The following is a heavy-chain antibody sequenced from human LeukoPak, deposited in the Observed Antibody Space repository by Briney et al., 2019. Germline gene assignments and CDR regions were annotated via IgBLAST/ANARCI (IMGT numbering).Heavy chain of an antibody. CDR2: IDSRGSTK. V-gene: IGHV3-48*03. J-gene: IGHJ4*02. Sequence: GGSLRLSCAAPGFTFSSYEMNWVRQAPGKGLEWVSYIDSRGSTKYYADSVKGRFTISRDNAKNSLFLQMNSLRAEDTAVYYCARDHNWRPDCWGQGTLVTVSS. D-gene: IGHD1-1*01. CDR3: ARDHNWRPDC. CDR1: GFTFSSYE.